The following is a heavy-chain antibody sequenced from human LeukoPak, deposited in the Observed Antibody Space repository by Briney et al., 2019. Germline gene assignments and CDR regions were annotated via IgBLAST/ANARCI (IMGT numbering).Heavy chain of an antibody. V-gene: IGHV1-18*01. CDR1: GYTFTSYG. CDR3: ARVSIVVVPAATRGFDY. J-gene: IGHJ4*02. Sequence: GASVKASCKASGYTFTSYGISWVRQAPGQGLEWMGWISAYNGNTNYAQKLQGRVTMTTDTSTSTAYMELRSLRSDDTAVYYCARVSIVVVPAATRGFDYWGQGTLVTVSS. D-gene: IGHD2-2*01. CDR2: ISAYNGNT.